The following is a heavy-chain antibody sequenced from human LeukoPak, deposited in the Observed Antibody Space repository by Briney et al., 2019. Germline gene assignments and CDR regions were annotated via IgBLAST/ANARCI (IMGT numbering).Heavy chain of an antibody. V-gene: IGHV1-24*01. D-gene: IGHD6-13*01. CDR1: GYTLTELS. Sequence: GASVKVSCKVSGYTLTELSMHWVRQAPGKGLEWMGGFDPEDGETIYAQKFQGRVTMTEDTSTDTAYMELSSLRSEDTAVYYCAIGYTVSYYFDYWGQGTLVTVSS. J-gene: IGHJ4*02. CDR2: FDPEDGET. CDR3: AIGYTVSYYFDY.